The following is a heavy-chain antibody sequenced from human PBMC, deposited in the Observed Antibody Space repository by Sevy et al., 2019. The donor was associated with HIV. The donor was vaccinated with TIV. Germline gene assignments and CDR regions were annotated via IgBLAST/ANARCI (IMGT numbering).Heavy chain of an antibody. D-gene: IGHD1-26*01. CDR1: RYTFTGYY. Sequence: ASVKVSCKASRYTFTGYYMHWVRQAPGQGLEWMGWINPNSGGTNYAQKFQGRVTMTRDTSISTAYMELSRLRSDDTAGYYCASWYRIVGATKEKNYWGQGTLVTVSS. CDR2: INPNSGGT. V-gene: IGHV1-2*02. CDR3: ASWYRIVGATKEKNY. J-gene: IGHJ4*02.